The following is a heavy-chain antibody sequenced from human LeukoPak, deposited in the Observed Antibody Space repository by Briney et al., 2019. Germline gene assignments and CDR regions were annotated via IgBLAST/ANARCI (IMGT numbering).Heavy chain of an antibody. CDR1: GFTVSSNY. J-gene: IGHJ4*02. D-gene: IGHD6-19*01. CDR2: IYYSGST. CDR3: ARVADYFDY. Sequence: PGGSLRLSCAASGFTVSSNYMSWVRQAPGKGLEWIGSIYYSGSTYYNPSLKSRVTISVDTSKNQFSLKLSSVTAADTAVYYCARVADYFDYWGQGTLVTVSS. V-gene: IGHV4-39*07.